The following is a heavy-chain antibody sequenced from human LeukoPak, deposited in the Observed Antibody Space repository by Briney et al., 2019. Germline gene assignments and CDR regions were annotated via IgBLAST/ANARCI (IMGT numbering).Heavy chain of an antibody. D-gene: IGHD7-27*01. CDR3: ASTPRDSTGARVDY. J-gene: IGHJ4*02. V-gene: IGHV1-69*04. CDR1: GYTFTIYG. CDR2: IIPMLGIA. Sequence: SVNVSFKASGYTFTIYGISWVRQARGQGGEWVGRIIPMLGIANYAQKFQGSVTITADKSTSTAYLELSSLRSEDTAVYYCASTPRDSTGARVDYWGQGTLVTVSS.